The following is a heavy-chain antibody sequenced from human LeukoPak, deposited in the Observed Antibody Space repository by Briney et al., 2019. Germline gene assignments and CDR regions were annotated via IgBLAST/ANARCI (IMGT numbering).Heavy chain of an antibody. Sequence: ASVKVSCKASGYSFTGYYMHWVRQAPGQRLEWMGWIKPNSGGTSYAQKFQGRVTMTRDTSISTAYMELSRLRSDDTAVYYCARDPQEYCGGGSCYLYYFDYWGQGTLVTVSS. CDR1: GYSFTGYY. CDR3: ARDPQEYCGGGSCYLYYFDY. V-gene: IGHV1-2*02. CDR2: IKPNSGGT. D-gene: IGHD2-15*01. J-gene: IGHJ4*02.